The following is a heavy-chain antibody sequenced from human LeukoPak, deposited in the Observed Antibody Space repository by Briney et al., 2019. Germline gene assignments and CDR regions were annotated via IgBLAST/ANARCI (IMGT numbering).Heavy chain of an antibody. CDR1: GGSIRSYY. CDR3: ARGGPDRSGYDDY. CDR2: IYTSGST. J-gene: IGHJ4*02. V-gene: IGHV4-4*07. Sequence: PETLSLTCTVSGGSIRSYYWSWIRQPAGKGLEWIGRIYTSGSTNYNPSLKSRVTISVDKSKNQFSLKLSSVTAADTAVYYCARGGPDRSGYDDYWGQGTLVTVSS. D-gene: IGHD3-22*01.